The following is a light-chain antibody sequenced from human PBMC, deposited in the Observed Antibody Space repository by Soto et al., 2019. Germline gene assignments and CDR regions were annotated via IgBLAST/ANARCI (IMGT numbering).Light chain of an antibody. J-gene: IGKJ5*01. CDR1: QGITNH. V-gene: IGKV1-27*01. Sequence: TTLAPSVGERGTLAFWASQGITNHLAWYQQTPGKVPILLIYGASTLQSGVPSRFSGSGSGTDFTLTISSLQPEDVATYYCQIYNSAPLQFGQGTRLEIK. CDR3: QIYNSAPLQ. CDR2: GAS.